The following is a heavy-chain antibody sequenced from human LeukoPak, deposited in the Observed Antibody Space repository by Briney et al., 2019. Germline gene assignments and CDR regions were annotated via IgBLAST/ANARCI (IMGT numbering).Heavy chain of an antibody. Sequence: GASVKVSCKASGYTFTGYYMHWVRQAPGQGLEWMGWISAYNGNTNYAQKLQGRVTMTTDTSTSTAYMELRSLRSDDTAVYYCARTYDILTGYNNWFDPWGQGTLVTVSS. V-gene: IGHV1-18*04. CDR3: ARTYDILTGYNNWFDP. CDR1: GYTFTGYY. J-gene: IGHJ5*02. CDR2: ISAYNGNT. D-gene: IGHD3-9*01.